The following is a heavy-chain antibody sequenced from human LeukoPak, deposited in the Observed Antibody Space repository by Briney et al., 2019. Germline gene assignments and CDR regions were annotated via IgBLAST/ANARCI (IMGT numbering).Heavy chain of an antibody. J-gene: IGHJ4*02. CDR1: DFILRNYR. D-gene: IGHD2-15*01. V-gene: IGHV3-7*01. CDR2: IKHDGSEK. CDR3: AMRTVSYSKQ. Sequence: GGSLRLSCEASDFILRNYRMSWVRHVPERGLEWAARIKHDGSEKYYVDSVKGRFTISRDNAKTTLYLQMNNLRVEDTARYYCAMRTVSYSKQWGPGTLVIVSS.